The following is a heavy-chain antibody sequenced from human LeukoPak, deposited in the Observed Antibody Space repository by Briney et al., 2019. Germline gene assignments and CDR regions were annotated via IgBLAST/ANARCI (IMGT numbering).Heavy chain of an antibody. CDR3: ATTYYDILTGYSDLYYFDY. Sequence: GGSLRLSCAASGFTFSTYAMSWVRQAPGQGLEWVSAISGSGGYTYYADSVKGRFTISRDNSKNTLYLQMNSLRAEDTAVYYCATTYYDILTGYSDLYYFDYWGQGTLVTVSS. CDR1: GFTFSTYA. J-gene: IGHJ4*02. CDR2: ISGSGGYT. D-gene: IGHD3-9*01. V-gene: IGHV3-23*01.